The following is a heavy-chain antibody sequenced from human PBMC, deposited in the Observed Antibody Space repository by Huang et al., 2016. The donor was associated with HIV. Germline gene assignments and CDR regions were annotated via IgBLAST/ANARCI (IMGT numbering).Heavy chain of an antibody. J-gene: IGHJ3*02. V-gene: IGHV1-18*01. CDR3: ARDPKYHRIGYYRQRRGIDI. Sequence: QIQLMQSGPELKQPGASVKVSCKASGYTFTSYGITWVRQAPGQGPEWMGWISASSVDTEYAQKFQGRVTLTTDTSTNIAYMELRSLRSDDTAKYYCARDPKYHRIGYYRQRRGIDIWGQVTMVIVSS. D-gene: IGHD3-22*01. CDR2: ISASSVDT. CDR1: GYTFTSYG.